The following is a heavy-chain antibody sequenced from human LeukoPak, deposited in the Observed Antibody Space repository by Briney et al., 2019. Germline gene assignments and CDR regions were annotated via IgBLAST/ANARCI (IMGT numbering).Heavy chain of an antibody. J-gene: IGHJ4*02. D-gene: IGHD5-12*01. Sequence: PGGSLRLSCAASGFTLSDYWMHWVRQAPGKGLVWVSRINSDGSRIIYADSVKGRFTIPRDNAKNTVYLQMNSLRADDTAVYFCARAPQIGFSGFDKNYWGQGTLVTVSS. CDR2: INSDGSRI. CDR1: GFTLSDYW. V-gene: IGHV3-74*01. CDR3: ARAPQIGFSGFDKNY.